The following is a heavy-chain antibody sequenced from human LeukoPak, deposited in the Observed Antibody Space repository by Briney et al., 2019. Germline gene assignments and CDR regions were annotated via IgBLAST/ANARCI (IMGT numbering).Heavy chain of an antibody. V-gene: IGHV3-23*01. Sequence: GGSLRLSCAASGLTFSSYAMSWVRQAPGKGLEWVSAISGSGGSTYYADSVKGRFTISRDNSKNTLYLQMNSLRAEDTAVYYCAKDPNYYDSSGLTYYFDYWGQGTLVTVSS. D-gene: IGHD3-22*01. J-gene: IGHJ4*02. CDR1: GLTFSSYA. CDR3: AKDPNYYDSSGLTYYFDY. CDR2: ISGSGGST.